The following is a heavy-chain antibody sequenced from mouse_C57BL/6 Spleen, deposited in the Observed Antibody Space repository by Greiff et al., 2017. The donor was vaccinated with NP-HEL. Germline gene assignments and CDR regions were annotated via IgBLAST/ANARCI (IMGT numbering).Heavy chain of an antibody. CDR2: LNPSTGGT. J-gene: IGHJ4*01. CDR3: AREEDYDYGYYAMDY. Sequence: EVKLQESGPELVKPGASVKISCKASGYSFTGYYMNWVKQSPEKSLEWIGELNPSTGGTTYNQKFKAKATLTVDKSSSTAYMQLKSLTSEDSAVYYCAREEDYDYGYYAMDYWGQVTSVTVSS. D-gene: IGHD2-4*01. V-gene: IGHV1-42*01. CDR1: GYSFTGYY.